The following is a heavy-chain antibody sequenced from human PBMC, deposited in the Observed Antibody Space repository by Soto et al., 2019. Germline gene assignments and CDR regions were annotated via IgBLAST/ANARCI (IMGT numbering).Heavy chain of an antibody. V-gene: IGHV3-23*01. CDR1: GFSFSSFA. CDR2: IGDSGAST. J-gene: IGHJ6*04. CDR3: ARGVGLDV. Sequence: EVLLLESGGGLVQPGGSLRLSCEASGFSFSSFAMNWVRQAPGKGLEWVSAIGDSGASTYYADSVKGRFTISRDNSRNTLYLQLNSLRAEDTAVYYCARGVGLDVWGNGTTVIVSS. D-gene: IGHD1-26*01.